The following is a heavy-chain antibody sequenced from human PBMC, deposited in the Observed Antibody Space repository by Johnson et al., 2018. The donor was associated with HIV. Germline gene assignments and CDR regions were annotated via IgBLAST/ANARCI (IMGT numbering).Heavy chain of an antibody. CDR2: ISSNGGST. CDR1: GFTFSSYA. D-gene: IGHD6-6*01. J-gene: IGHJ3*02. V-gene: IGHV3-64*01. CDR3: ARRKAPYDAFDI. Sequence: EVQLVESGGGLVQPGGSLRLSCAASGFTFSSYAMHWVRQAPGKGLEYVSAISSNGGSTYYANSVKGRFTISRDNSKNTLYLQMGSLRAEDMAVYYCARRKAPYDAFDIWGQGTMVTVSS.